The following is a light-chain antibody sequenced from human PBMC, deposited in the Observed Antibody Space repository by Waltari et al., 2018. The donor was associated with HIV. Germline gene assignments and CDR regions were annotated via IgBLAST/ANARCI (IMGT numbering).Light chain of an antibody. J-gene: IGLJ2*01. CDR2: YDD. V-gene: IGLV1-36*01. Sequence: QSVLPQPTSVSEAPRQRVTISGSGSSSNNGNNAVNWYQQLPGKPPKLLIYYDDLLASGVSDRFSGSKSGTSASLAISGLQSEDESDYYCAAWDDSLNGVVFGGGTKLTVL. CDR1: SSNNGNNA. CDR3: AAWDDSLNGVV.